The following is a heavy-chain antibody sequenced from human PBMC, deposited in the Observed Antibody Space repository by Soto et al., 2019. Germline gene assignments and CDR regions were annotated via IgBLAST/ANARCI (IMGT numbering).Heavy chain of an antibody. CDR3: VRHVRECSGPGSYDFFDY. J-gene: IGHJ4*02. D-gene: IGHD3-10*01. CDR2: MFYRGST. Sequence: SEPLSLTCTVSGDSISGDTYFWGWIRQPPGKGLEWIGNMFYRGSTYYNPSLKSRVSVVVDTSKNQFSLRLSSMTAADTAVYYCVRHVRECSGPGSYDFFDYWGQGIQVTVSS. V-gene: IGHV4-39*01. CDR1: GDSISGDTYF.